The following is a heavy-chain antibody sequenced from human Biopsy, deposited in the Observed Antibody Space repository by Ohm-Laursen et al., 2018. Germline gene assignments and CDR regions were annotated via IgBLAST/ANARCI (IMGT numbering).Heavy chain of an antibody. Sequence: GTLSLTWAVYGESFNGYYWSWIRQTPGKGLEWIGEINHSGRTNYNPSLKSRVTISVDTSKNQFSLKVRSVTAADTAVYYCVRGVDYYDPYHYYALDVWGRGTTVTVSS. D-gene: IGHD3-22*01. CDR1: GESFNGYY. CDR3: VRGVDYYDPYHYYALDV. J-gene: IGHJ6*02. V-gene: IGHV4-34*01. CDR2: INHSGRT.